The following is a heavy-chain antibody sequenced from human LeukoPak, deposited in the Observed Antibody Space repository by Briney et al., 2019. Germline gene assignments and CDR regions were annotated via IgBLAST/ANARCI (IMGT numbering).Heavy chain of an antibody. J-gene: IGHJ6*02. CDR3: ARDQKIVVVVAATHYYYGMDV. CDR2: IIPILGIA. D-gene: IGHD2-15*01. V-gene: IGHV1-69*04. CDR1: GGTFSSYA. Sequence: SVKVSCKASGGTFSSYAISWVRQAPGQGLEWMGRIIPILGIANYAQKFQGRVTITADKSTSTACMELSSLRSEDTAVYYCARDQKIVVVVAATHYYYGMDVWGQGTTVTVSS.